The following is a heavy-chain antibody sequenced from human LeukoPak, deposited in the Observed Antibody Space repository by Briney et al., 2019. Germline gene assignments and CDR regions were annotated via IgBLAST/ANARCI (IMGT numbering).Heavy chain of an antibody. V-gene: IGHV4-4*09. CDR3: ARHTGSDRYYYYYYYMDV. CDR1: GGSISSYY. J-gene: IGHJ6*03. D-gene: IGHD1-26*01. Sequence: PSETLSLTCTVSGGSISSYYWSWIRQPPGKGLEWIGYIYTSGSTNYNPSLKSRVTISVDTSKNQFSLKLSSVTAADTAVYYCARHTGSDRYYYYYYYMDVWGKGTTVTVSS. CDR2: IYTSGST.